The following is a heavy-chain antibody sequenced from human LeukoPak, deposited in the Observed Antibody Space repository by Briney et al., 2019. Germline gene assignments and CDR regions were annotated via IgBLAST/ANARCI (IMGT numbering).Heavy chain of an antibody. CDR1: GYSISSGYY. J-gene: IGHJ4*02. V-gene: IGHV4-38-2*02. Sequence: SETLSLTCTVSGYSISSGYYWGWIRQPPGKGLEWIGSIYHSGSTYYNPSLKSRVTISVDTSKNQFSLKLSSVTAADTAVYYCARVHCSGGSCSFDYWGQGTLVTVSS. CDR2: IYHSGST. CDR3: ARVHCSGGSCSFDY. D-gene: IGHD2-15*01.